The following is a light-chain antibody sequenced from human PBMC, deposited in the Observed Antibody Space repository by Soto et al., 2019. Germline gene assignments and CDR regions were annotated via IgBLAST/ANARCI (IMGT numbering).Light chain of an antibody. Sequence: QSALTQPASGYGSPGQSITISCTGTRSDIGAYNFVSWYQQHPGEVPKLILYDVNVRPSGVSNRFSGSKSGNTVSLTISGLQAEDEADYYCTSWTTSTTMIFGGGTKVTV. V-gene: IGLV2-14*03. J-gene: IGLJ2*01. CDR1: RSDIGAYNF. CDR3: TSWTTSTTMI. CDR2: DVN.